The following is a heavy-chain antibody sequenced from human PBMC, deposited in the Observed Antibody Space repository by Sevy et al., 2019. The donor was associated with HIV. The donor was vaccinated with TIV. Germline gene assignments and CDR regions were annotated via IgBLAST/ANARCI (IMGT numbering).Heavy chain of an antibody. CDR2: ISGSGGST. CDR3: VKESPGYNYDSSGSLDY. V-gene: IGHV3-23*01. J-gene: IGHJ4*02. D-gene: IGHD3-22*01. Sequence: GGSLRLSCAASGFTFSSYAMSWVRQAPGKGLEWVSAISGSGGSTYYADSVKGRFTISRDNSKNTLYLQMNSLRAEDTAVYYCVKESPGYNYDSSGSLDYWGQGTLVTVSS. CDR1: GFTFSSYA.